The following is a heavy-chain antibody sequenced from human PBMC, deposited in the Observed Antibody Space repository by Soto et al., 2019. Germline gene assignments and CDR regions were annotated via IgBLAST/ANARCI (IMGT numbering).Heavy chain of an antibody. CDR2: ISYDGSNK. V-gene: IGHV3-30-3*01. J-gene: IGHJ6*02. D-gene: IGHD2-21*02. CDR1: GFTFSSYA. Sequence: TGGSLRLSCAASGFTFSSYAMHWVRQAPGKGLEWVAVISYDGSNKYYADSVKGRFTISRDNSKNTLYLQMNSLRAEDTAVYYCARDDIVVVTANDSYYYYGMDVWGQGTTVTVSS. CDR3: ARDDIVVVTANDSYYYYGMDV.